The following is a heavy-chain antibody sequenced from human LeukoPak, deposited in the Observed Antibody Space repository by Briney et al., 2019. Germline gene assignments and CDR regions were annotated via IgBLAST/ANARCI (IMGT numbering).Heavy chain of an antibody. V-gene: IGHV4-59*01. Sequence: SETLSLNCNVSGVSITNYYWSWIRQPPGKGLEWIAYIHYIGSTNYNPSLKSRTTISVDTSKSQFSLKLNSVTAADTAVYYCARGVYYGSGSYPENWFDPWGQGTLVTVSS. J-gene: IGHJ5*02. CDR1: GVSITNYY. CDR3: ARGVYYGSGSYPENWFDP. CDR2: IHYIGST. D-gene: IGHD3-10*01.